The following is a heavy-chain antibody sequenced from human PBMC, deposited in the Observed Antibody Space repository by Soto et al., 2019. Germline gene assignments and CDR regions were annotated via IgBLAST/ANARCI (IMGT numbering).Heavy chain of an antibody. Sequence: SETLSLTCTVSGGSISSSSYYWGWIRQPPGKGLEWIGSIYYSGSTYYNPSIKSRVTISVDTSKNQFSLKLSSVTPAATAVYYCARRRRDDYNYPFFAYCRQGTLVTVSA. CDR2: IYYSGST. J-gene: IGHJ4*02. CDR3: ARRRRDDYNYPFFAY. D-gene: IGHD4-4*01. V-gene: IGHV4-39*01. CDR1: GGSISSSSYY.